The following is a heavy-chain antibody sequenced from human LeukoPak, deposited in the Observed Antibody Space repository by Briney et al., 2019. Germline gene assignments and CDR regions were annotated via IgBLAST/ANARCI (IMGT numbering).Heavy chain of an antibody. J-gene: IGHJ6*02. CDR3: ARVEGVVWPHGYYGMDV. D-gene: IGHD2-15*01. CDR2: ISYSGST. Sequence: SETLSLTCTVSGGSISSYYWSWIRQPPGKGLEWIGYISYSGSTNYNPSLKSRVTISVDTSKNQFSLKLSSVTAADTAVYYCARVEGVVWPHGYYGMDVWGQGTTVTVSS. CDR1: GGSISSYY. V-gene: IGHV4-59*01.